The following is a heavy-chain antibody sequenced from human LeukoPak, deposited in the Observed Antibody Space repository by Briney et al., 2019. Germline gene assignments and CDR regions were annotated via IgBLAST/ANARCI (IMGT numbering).Heavy chain of an antibody. D-gene: IGHD2-21*01. CDR3: AKGRPAYCGGDCYSDY. CDR1: GFTFSSYA. Sequence: GGSLRLSCAASGFTFSSYAMSWVRQAPGKGLEWVSAISGSGGSTYYADSVKGRFTTSRDNSKNTLYLQMNSLRAEDTAVYYCAKGRPAYCGGDCYSDYWGQGTLVTVSS. CDR2: ISGSGGST. V-gene: IGHV3-23*01. J-gene: IGHJ4*02.